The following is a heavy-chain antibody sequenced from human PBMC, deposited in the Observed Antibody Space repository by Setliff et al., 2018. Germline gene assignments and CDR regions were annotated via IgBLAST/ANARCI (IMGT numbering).Heavy chain of an antibody. CDR1: GYSISSGYY. CDR2: IHHRGST. D-gene: IGHD5-18*01. Sequence: PSETLSLTCAVSGYSISSGYYWGWIRQPPGKGLEWIGSIHHRGSTYYNPSLKSRVTTLVDTSKNHFSLKLSSVTATDTAVYYCARGRGVDTAMVYFDYWGQGTLVTVSS. J-gene: IGHJ4*02. V-gene: IGHV4-38-2*01. CDR3: ARGRGVDTAMVYFDY.